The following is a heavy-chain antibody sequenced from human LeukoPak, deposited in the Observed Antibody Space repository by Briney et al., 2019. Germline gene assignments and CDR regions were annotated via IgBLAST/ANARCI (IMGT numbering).Heavy chain of an antibody. Sequence: PGGSLRLSCAASGFTFSNYWTNWVRQAPGKGLEWVANIKQDGSEKYYVDSVKGRFTISRDNAKNSLYLQMNSLRAEDTAVYYCARGMRGAFDIWGQGTMVTVSS. CDR3: ARGMRGAFDI. CDR1: GFTFSNYW. D-gene: IGHD3-10*01. J-gene: IGHJ3*02. CDR2: IKQDGSEK. V-gene: IGHV3-7*01.